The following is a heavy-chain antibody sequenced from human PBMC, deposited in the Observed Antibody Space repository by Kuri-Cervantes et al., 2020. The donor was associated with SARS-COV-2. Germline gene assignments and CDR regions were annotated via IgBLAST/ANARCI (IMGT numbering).Heavy chain of an antibody. J-gene: IGHJ6*02. CDR1: GFTFSSYE. D-gene: IGHD3-3*01. CDR3: ARNRVVASLASSWAQVRTSNAMDV. Sequence: GESLKISCAASGFTFSSYEMNWVRQAPGKGLEWVAFIRYDGSNKYYADSVKGRFTISRDNSKNTLYLQMNTLRAEDTAVYYCARNRVVASLASSWAQVRTSNAMDVWGQGTTVTVSS. V-gene: IGHV3-33*08. CDR2: IRYDGSNK.